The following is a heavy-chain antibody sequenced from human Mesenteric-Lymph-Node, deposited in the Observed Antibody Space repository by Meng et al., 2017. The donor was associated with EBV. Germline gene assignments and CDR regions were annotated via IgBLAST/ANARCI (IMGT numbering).Heavy chain of an antibody. J-gene: IGHJ4*02. CDR3: ARGRRGVQYFAF. CDR1: GGSVTIGSYY. D-gene: IGHD1-1*01. CDR2: IHYSGST. V-gene: IGHV4-61*01. Sequence: VPRPESGRGLVQPSYTPSLTCIVSGGSVTIGSYYWNWIRQPPGKRLEWIGYIHYSGSTNYNPSLKSQITISVDTSKNQLSLRVSHVTAADTAVYYCARGRRGVQYFAFWGQGALVTVSS.